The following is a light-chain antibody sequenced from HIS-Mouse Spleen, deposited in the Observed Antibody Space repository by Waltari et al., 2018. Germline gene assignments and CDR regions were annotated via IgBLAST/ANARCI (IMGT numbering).Light chain of an antibody. Sequence: QSALTQPPSASGSPGQSVTISCTGTSSDVSGYNYLSRYQQHPGQAPKLMIYEVSKRPSGVPDRFSGSKSGNTASLTVSGLQAEDEADYYCSSYAGSNNLVFGGGTKLTVL. CDR3: SSYAGSNNLV. V-gene: IGLV2-8*01. J-gene: IGLJ2*01. CDR2: EVS. CDR1: SSDVSGYNY.